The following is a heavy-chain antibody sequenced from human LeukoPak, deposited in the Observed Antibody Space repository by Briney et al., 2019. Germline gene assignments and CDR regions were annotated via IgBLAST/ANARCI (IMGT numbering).Heavy chain of an antibody. CDR3: ARSGTGDAFDI. V-gene: IGHV4-39*07. CDR1: GGSISSSSYY. J-gene: IGHJ3*02. Sequence: SETLSLTCTVSGGSISSSSYYWGWIRQPPGKGLEWIGSIYYSGSTYYNPSLKSRVTISVDTSKNQFSLKLSSVTAADTAVYYCARSGTGDAFDIWGQETMVTVSS. D-gene: IGHD1-14*01. CDR2: IYYSGST.